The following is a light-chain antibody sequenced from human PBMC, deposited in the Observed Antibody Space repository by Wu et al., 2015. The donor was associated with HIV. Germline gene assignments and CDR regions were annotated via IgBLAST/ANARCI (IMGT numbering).Light chain of an antibody. CDR1: QSVSGT. CDR2: DAS. CDR3: QQYSDSPRT. J-gene: IGKJ1*01. Sequence: EIVLTQSPATLSFSPGERATLFCRASQSVSGTLAWYQQKLGQAPRLLIYDASNRATGIPDRFSGSGSQKDFTLTISRVEPEDFAVYYCQQYSDSPRTFGQGTKVEFK. V-gene: IGKV3-11*01.